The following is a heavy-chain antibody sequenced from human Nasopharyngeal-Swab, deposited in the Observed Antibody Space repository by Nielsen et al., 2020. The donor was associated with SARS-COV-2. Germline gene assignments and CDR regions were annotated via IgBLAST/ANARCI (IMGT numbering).Heavy chain of an antibody. V-gene: IGHV4-59*13. CDR2: IYYSGST. CDR1: GSSISSYY. J-gene: IGHJ4*02. CDR3: AAVNWSSWYYDY. Sequence: SETLSLTCTVSGSSISSYYWSWIRQPPGKGLEWIGYIYYSGSTNYNPSLKSRVTISVDTSKNQFSLKLSSVTAADTAVYYCAAVNWSSWYYDYWGQGTLVTVSS. D-gene: IGHD6-13*01.